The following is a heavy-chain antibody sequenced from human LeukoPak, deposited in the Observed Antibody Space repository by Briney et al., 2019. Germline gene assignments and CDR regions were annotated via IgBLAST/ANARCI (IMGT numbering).Heavy chain of an antibody. V-gene: IGHV1-2*02. Sequence: GASVKVSCKASGYTFTGYYMHWVRQAPGQGLEWMGWINPISGGTNYAQKFQGRVTMTRDTSISTAYMELSRLRSDDTAVYYCARGSYNWNDGGYYFDYWGQGTLVTVSS. CDR1: GYTFTGYY. CDR3: ARGSYNWNDGGYYFDY. D-gene: IGHD1-1*01. CDR2: INPISGGT. J-gene: IGHJ4*02.